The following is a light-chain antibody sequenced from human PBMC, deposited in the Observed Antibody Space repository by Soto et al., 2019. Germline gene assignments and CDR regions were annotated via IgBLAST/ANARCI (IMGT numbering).Light chain of an antibody. CDR2: AAS. CDR3: QQGYSVPYT. Sequence: DVQMTQSPSSLSASVGDRVTTTCRASQSISTYLNWYQQKPGKAPKLLIYAASTLQSGVPSRFSGSGSGTDFTLTISSLQPEDFATYFCQQGYSVPYTFGQGTKLEIK. CDR1: QSISTY. V-gene: IGKV1-39*01. J-gene: IGKJ2*01.